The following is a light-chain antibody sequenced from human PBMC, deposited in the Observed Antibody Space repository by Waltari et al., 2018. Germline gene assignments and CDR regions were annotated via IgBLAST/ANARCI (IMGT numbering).Light chain of an antibody. J-gene: IGLJ3*02. CDR2: DNR. CDR1: SPTLGAGHA. V-gene: IGLV1-40*01. Sequence: VLTPPPLVSGAPGPGVTLSCTGSSPTLGAGHAVPWYQQLPGTAPKLLIYDNRSRPSGVPDRFSGSKSGTSASLAITGLQAEDEADYYCQSYDSSLSGVVFGGGTKLTVL. CDR3: QSYDSSLSGVV.